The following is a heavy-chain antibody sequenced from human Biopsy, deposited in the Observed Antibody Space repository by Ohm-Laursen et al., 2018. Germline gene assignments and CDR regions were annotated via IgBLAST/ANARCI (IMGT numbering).Heavy chain of an antibody. CDR3: TTSRSN. CDR2: IKSKTDGGTP. CDR1: GFTFSNVW. J-gene: IGHJ4*02. V-gene: IGHV3-15*01. Sequence: SLRLSCTAPGFTFSNVWMSWVRQAPGKGLEWVGRIKSKTDGGTPDYAAPVKGRFTISRDDSKNTLYLQMNTLKTEDTAVYYCTTSRSNWGQGTLVTVSS.